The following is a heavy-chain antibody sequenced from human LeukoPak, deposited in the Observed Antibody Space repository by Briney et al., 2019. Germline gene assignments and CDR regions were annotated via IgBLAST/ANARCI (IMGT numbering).Heavy chain of an antibody. CDR2: ISNGGSS. CDR1: GGSISGYY. Sequence: SETLSLTCTVSGGSISGYYWSWVRQPPGKGLEWIGYISNGGSSSYNPSLKSRGTMSVDTSERQFSLNLTSVTAADTAVYYCAGAQRGYTHGYLGGGYFDYWGQGTLVTVSS. CDR3: AGAQRGYTHGYLGGGYFDY. D-gene: IGHD5-18*01. V-gene: IGHV4-59*12. J-gene: IGHJ4*02.